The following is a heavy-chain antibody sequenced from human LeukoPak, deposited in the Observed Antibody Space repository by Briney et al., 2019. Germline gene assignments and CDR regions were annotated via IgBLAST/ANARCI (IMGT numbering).Heavy chain of an antibody. Sequence: GGSLRLSCAASGFTFSSYAMSWVRQAPGKGLEWVSVISGRGGSTYYADSVKGRFTISRDNSENKLYLQMNSLSAEDTAVYYCAKAPGATHFDYWGQGILITVS. V-gene: IGHV3-23*01. CDR1: GFTFSSYA. CDR3: AKAPGATHFDY. J-gene: IGHJ4*02. CDR2: ISGRGGST. D-gene: IGHD1-26*01.